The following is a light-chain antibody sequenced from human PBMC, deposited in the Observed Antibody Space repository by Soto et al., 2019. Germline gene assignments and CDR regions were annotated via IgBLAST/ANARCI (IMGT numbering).Light chain of an antibody. CDR2: AAS. J-gene: IGKJ1*01. CDR1: RSISRY. V-gene: IGKV1-39*01. CDR3: KQSYSTQWT. Sequence: DIQMTQSPSSLSASVGDRVHMTCRASRSISRYLSWYQQKPGKAPNLLIYAASSLQSGVPSRFSGAGSGTDFTLTIANLHPEDFAIYYCKQSYSTQWTFGQGTKVDIK.